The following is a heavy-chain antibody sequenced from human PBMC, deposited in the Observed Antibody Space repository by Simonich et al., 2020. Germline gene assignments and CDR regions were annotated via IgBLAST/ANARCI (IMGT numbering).Heavy chain of an antibody. J-gene: IGHJ1*01. CDR3: ARGLRVAAAGTAFQH. D-gene: IGHD6-13*01. Sequence: QVQLQQWGAGLLKPSETLSLTCAVYGGSFSGYYWSWIRQPPGKGLEWIGEINHSGSTNNNPSLKSRVTISVDTSKNQFSLKLSSVTAADTAVYYRARGLRVAAAGTAFQHWGQGTLVTVSS. CDR2: INHSGST. V-gene: IGHV4-34*01. CDR1: GGSFSGYY.